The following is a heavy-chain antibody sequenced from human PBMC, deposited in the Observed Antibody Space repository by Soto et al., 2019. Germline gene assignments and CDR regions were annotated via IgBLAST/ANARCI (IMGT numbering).Heavy chain of an antibody. J-gene: IGHJ5*02. V-gene: IGHV3-23*01. CDR1: GFPFSATD. Sequence: EFQVMQSGGGFVQPGGSLRLACAASGFPFSATDMSWVRQAPGKGLEWVSTIDGGGETTYYADSVRGHFTISRDNSKNTVYLQMNGLRVDDTAFYYCAKNSGWFNPWGQGDLVIVSS. CDR3: AKNSGWFNP. D-gene: IGHD3-10*01. CDR2: IDGGGETT.